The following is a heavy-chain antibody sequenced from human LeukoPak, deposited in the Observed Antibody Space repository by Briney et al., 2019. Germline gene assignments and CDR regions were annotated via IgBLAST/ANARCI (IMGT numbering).Heavy chain of an antibody. J-gene: IGHJ3*02. Sequence: GGSLRLSCAASGFTFSSYVLHWVRQAPGKGLEWVAVISFNGNNKYYAASVTGRFTISRDNAKNTLYLQMNSLRAEDTAVYYCARGLAAAGTNAFDIWGQGTKVSLS. CDR3: ARGLAAAGTNAFDI. CDR2: ISFNGNNK. CDR1: GFTFSSYV. V-gene: IGHV3-30*04. D-gene: IGHD6-13*01.